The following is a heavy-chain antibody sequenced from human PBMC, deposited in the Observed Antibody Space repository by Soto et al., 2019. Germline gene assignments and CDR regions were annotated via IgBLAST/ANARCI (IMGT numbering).Heavy chain of an antibody. Sequence: EVQLLESGGGLVQPGGSLRLSCAASGFTFSSYAMSWVRQAPGKGLEWVSAISGSGGSTYYADSVKGRFTISRDNSKNTLYLQMNSLRAEDTAVYYCAKAVRGVAARTYYGMDVWGQGTTVTVSS. CDR2: ISGSGGST. CDR1: GFTFSSYA. J-gene: IGHJ6*02. CDR3: AKAVRGVAARTYYGMDV. V-gene: IGHV3-23*01. D-gene: IGHD2-15*01.